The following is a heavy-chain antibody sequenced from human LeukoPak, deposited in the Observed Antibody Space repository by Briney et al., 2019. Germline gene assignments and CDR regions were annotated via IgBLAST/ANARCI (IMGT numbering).Heavy chain of an antibody. J-gene: IGHJ5*02. CDR3: ARLYEGYCSGGSCYWFDP. D-gene: IGHD2-15*01. Sequence: SETLSLTCTVSGGSISSSSYYWGWIRQPPGKGLEWIGNIYYTGSTYYNPSLKSRVTISVDTSKNQFSLKLSSVTAADTAVYYCARLYEGYCSGGSCYWFDPWGQGILVTVST. CDR2: IYYTGST. CDR1: GGSISSSSYY. V-gene: IGHV4-39*01.